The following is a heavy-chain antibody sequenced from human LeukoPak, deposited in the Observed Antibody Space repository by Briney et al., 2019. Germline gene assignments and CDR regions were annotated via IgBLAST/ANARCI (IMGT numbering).Heavy chain of an antibody. CDR1: AFSINNFW. V-gene: IGHV3-74*03. Sequence: GGSLRLSCAASAFSINNFWMHWVRQGPGKGLEWVSRINKDATITTYADSVKGRFTISRDNVKNQVYLDMTGLRGDDPAVYYCARSGIGRAFDIWGQGATVTVSS. CDR2: INKDATIT. J-gene: IGHJ3*02. CDR3: ARSGIGRAFDI. D-gene: IGHD3-10*01.